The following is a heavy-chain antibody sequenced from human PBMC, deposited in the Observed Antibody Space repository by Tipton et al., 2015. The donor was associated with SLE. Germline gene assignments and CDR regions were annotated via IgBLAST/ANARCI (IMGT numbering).Heavy chain of an antibody. CDR1: GGSISSSSYY. D-gene: IGHD3-3*01. CDR2: IYYSGST. J-gene: IGHJ3*02. CDR3: ASEGVHYDFWSGATGAFDI. Sequence: TLSLTCTVSGGSISSSSYYWGWIRPPPGKGLEWIGSIYYSGSTYYNPSLKSRVTISVDTSKNQVSLKLSSVTAADTAVYYCASEGVHYDFWSGATGAFDIWGQGTMVTVSS. V-gene: IGHV4-39*07.